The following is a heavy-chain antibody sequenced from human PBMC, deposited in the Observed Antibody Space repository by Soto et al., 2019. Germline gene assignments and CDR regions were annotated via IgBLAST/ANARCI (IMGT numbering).Heavy chain of an antibody. V-gene: IGHV3-23*01. Sequence: QSGGSLRLSCAASGFTFSSYAMSWVRQAPGKGLEWVSAISGSGGSTYYADSVTGRFTISRDNSKNTLYLQMNSLRAEDTAVYYCAKAELGGSGSLYRLSSRPKYYYGMDVWGQGTTVTVSS. CDR3: AKAELGGSGSLYRLSSRPKYYYGMDV. D-gene: IGHD3-10*01. CDR2: ISGSGGST. CDR1: GFTFSSYA. J-gene: IGHJ6*02.